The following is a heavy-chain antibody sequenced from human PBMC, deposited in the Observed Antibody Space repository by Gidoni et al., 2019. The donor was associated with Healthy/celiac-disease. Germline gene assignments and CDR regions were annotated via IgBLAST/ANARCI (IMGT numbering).Heavy chain of an antibody. CDR2: ISGSGGST. CDR3: AKVRSPDYYDSSGYYQPDWYFDL. CDR1: GFTFSSYA. D-gene: IGHD3-22*01. V-gene: IGHV3-23*04. J-gene: IGHJ2*01. Sequence: EVQLVESGGGLVQPGGSLRLSCAASGFTFSSYAMSWVRQAPGKGLEWVSAISGSGGSTYYADSVKGRFTISRDNSKNTLYLQMNSLRAEDTAVYYCAKVRSPDYYDSSGYYQPDWYFDLWGRGTLVTVSS.